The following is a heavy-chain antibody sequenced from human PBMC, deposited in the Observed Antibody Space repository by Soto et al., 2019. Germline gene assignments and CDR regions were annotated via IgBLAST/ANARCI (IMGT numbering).Heavy chain of an antibody. CDR3: PKDASQVAAYFDY. Sequence: EVQLFESVGGLVQPGGSLRLSCAASGFTFSSYAISWVRQAPGKGLEWVSAISGSGCSTYYADSVKGRFTITRDNSKNPQYLQRNSLRAEDTAVYYWPKDASQVAAYFDYWGQGTLVTVSS. CDR1: GFTFSSYA. D-gene: IGHD2-15*01. CDR2: ISGSGCST. V-gene: IGHV3-23*01. J-gene: IGHJ4*02.